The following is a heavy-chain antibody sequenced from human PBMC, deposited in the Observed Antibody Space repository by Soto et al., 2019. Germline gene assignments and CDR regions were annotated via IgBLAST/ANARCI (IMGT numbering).Heavy chain of an antibody. CDR1: GFTFDSYA. Sequence: GGSLRLSCAASGFTFDSYAMRWVRQAPGKGLEWVSSISGSGGSTYYADSVKGRFTISRDNSKNTLYLQMNSLRAEDTALYYCAKYGSSSWSLFDYWGQGILVTVSS. V-gene: IGHV3-23*01. J-gene: IGHJ4*02. CDR2: ISGSGGST. D-gene: IGHD6-13*01. CDR3: AKYGSSSWSLFDY.